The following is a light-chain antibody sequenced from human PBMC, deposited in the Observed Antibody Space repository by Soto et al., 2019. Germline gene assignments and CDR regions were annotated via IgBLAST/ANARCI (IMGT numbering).Light chain of an antibody. V-gene: IGKV3-11*01. Sequence: EIVLTQSPATLSLSPGESATLSCRATRSVSSYLAWYQQKPGQAPRLLIYDASSRPTDIPARFSGSGSGTDFTLTISSLEPEDFALYYVQQRSNWPITFCQGTRLEIK. CDR2: DAS. CDR3: QQRSNWPIT. CDR1: RSVSSY. J-gene: IGKJ5*01.